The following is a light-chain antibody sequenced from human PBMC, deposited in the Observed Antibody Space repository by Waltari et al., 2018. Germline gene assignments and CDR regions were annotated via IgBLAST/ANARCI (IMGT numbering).Light chain of an antibody. CDR1: QAVSGY. V-gene: IGKV3-11*01. CDR2: DTF. J-gene: IGKJ2*01. CDR3: QQRHKWPYT. Sequence: VLTQSPATLSLSPGERATLSCRASQAVSGYLAWYQQKPGQTPRLLIYDTFNRATDIPARFSGSGSGTDFILTISSLEPEDFAVYYCQQRHKWPYTFGQGTKMEIK.